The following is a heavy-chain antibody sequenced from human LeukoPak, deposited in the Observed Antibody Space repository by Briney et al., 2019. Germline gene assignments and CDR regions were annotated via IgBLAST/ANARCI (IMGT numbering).Heavy chain of an antibody. J-gene: IGHJ6*02. CDR2: IFPADSDT. Sequence: GESLKISCQGSGYSFTSYWIAWVRQMPGKGLEWMGIIFPADSDTRYSPSFQGQATISADKSISTAYLQWSSLKASDTAMYYCARRVSLNGMDVWGQGTTVTASS. CDR1: GYSFTSYW. D-gene: IGHD5/OR15-5a*01. V-gene: IGHV5-51*01. CDR3: ARRVSLNGMDV.